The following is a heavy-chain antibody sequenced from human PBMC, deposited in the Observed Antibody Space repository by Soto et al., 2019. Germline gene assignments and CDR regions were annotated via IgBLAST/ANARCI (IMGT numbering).Heavy chain of an antibody. Sequence: QITLKESGPTLVKPTQTLTLTCTVSGFSLSGDGVGVGWIRQPPGKALEWLALIYWDDDQRYSPSLKTRLTSTKDTSKNPVVLTMTNMDPADTATYYCAHAYGGTSWPNDAFDIWGQGTVVTVSS. CDR1: GFSLSGDGVG. D-gene: IGHD2-21*01. J-gene: IGHJ3*02. CDR3: AHAYGGTSWPNDAFDI. V-gene: IGHV2-5*02. CDR2: IYWDDDQ.